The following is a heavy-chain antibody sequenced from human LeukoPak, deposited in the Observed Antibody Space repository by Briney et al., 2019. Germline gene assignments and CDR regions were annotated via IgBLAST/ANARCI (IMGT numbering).Heavy chain of an antibody. V-gene: IGHV1-2*02. J-gene: IGHJ4*02. CDR1: GYTFSAYY. D-gene: IGHD6-6*01. CDR2: INPNSGGT. Sequence: ASVKVSCKASGYTFSAYYIHWVRQAPGQGLEWMGWINPNSGGTNYAQKFQGRVTMTRDTSITIAYMELSRLKSDDTAVYFCARDTSSSPGDFWGQGTLVTVFS. CDR3: ARDTSSSPGDF.